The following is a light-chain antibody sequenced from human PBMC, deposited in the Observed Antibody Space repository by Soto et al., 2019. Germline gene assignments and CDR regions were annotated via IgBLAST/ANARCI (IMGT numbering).Light chain of an antibody. J-gene: IGLJ7*01. CDR3: VAWDDSLSGGV. CDR2: RND. CDR1: RSNIGSNY. Sequence: QLVLTQPPTASGTPGQSVTISCSGSRSNIGSNYVYWYQQVPGTAPKLLIYRNDQRPSGVPDRFSGSKSGTSASLAISGLRSEDEADYYCVAWDDSLSGGVFGGGTQLTVL. V-gene: IGLV1-47*01.